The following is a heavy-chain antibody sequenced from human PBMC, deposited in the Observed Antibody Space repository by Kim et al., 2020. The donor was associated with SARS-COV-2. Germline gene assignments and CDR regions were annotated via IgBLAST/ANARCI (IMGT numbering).Heavy chain of an antibody. V-gene: IGHV3-23*01. CDR1: GFTFSSSS. Sequence: WGSLRLSCAASGFTFSSSSIMWIRQSPGKGLEWVSAITVSGGTTYYADYVKGRFTISRDNSKNTVYLQMHSLRAEDTAVYFCAKWSGYGDYWGQGTLVTVSS. D-gene: IGHD5-12*01. CDR2: ITVSGGTT. J-gene: IGHJ4*02. CDR3: AKWSGYGDY.